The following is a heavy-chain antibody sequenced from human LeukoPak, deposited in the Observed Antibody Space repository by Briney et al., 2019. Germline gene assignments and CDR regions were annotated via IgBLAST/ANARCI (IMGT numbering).Heavy chain of an antibody. V-gene: IGHV3-30*18. D-gene: IGHD3-10*01. CDR3: AKDAPGPWDH. J-gene: IGHJ4*02. Sequence: GGSLRLSCAASGFTFSNYGMHWVRQAPGKGLEWVAVISYDGSNKYYADSVKGRFTISRDNSKNTLYLQMNSLRAEDTAVYYCAKDAPGPWDHWGQGTLVTVSS. CDR1: GFTFSNYG. CDR2: ISYDGSNK.